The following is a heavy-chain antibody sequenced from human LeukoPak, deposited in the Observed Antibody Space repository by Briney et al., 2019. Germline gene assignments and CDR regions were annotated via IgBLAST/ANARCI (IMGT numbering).Heavy chain of an antibody. V-gene: IGHV4-34*01. Sequence: SETLSLTCAVYGGSFSGYYWSWIRQPPGKGLEWIGEINHSGSTNYNPSLKSRVTISVDTSKNQFSLKLSSVTAADTAVYYCARSLVVGATYHWGQGTLVTVSS. CDR1: GGSFSGYY. CDR3: ARSLVVGATYH. J-gene: IGHJ5*02. CDR2: INHSGST. D-gene: IGHD1-26*01.